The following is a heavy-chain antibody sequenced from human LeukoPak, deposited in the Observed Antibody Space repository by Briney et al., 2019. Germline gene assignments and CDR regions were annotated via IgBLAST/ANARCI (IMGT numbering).Heavy chain of an antibody. CDR2: IIPIFGTA. CDR3: AVYYYDSSGYSRGAFDI. J-gene: IGHJ3*02. CDR1: GYTFTSYG. V-gene: IGHV1-69*13. Sequence: SVKVSCKASGYTFTSYGISWVRQAPGQGLEWMGGIIPIFGTANYAQKFQGRVTITADESTSTAYMELSSLGSEDTAVYYCAVYYYDSSGYSRGAFDIWGQGTMVTVSS. D-gene: IGHD3-22*01.